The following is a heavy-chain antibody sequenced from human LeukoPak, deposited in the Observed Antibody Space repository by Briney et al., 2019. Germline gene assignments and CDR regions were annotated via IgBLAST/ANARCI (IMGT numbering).Heavy chain of an antibody. Sequence: GGSQRLSCAASGFTFSSYWMHWVRQAPGKGLVWVSRINTDGSSTSYADSVKGRFTISRDNAKNTLYLQMNSLRAEDTAVYYCAREGSGYYMDVWGKGTTVTVSS. CDR2: INTDGSST. J-gene: IGHJ6*03. CDR3: AREGSGYYMDV. V-gene: IGHV3-74*01. CDR1: GFTFSSYW.